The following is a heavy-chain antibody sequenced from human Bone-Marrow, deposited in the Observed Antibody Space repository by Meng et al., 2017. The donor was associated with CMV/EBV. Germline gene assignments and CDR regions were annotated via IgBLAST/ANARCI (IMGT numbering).Heavy chain of an antibody. Sequence: GESLKISCAASGFTFSSYAMSWVRQAPGKGLEWVGRIRSKANSYETSYAASVKGRFTISRDDSKNTAYLQMNSLESEDTAVYYCASSTGARYCGNRGCYSDYFYYGMDVWGQGTTVTVSS. V-gene: IGHV3-73*01. CDR3: ASSTGARYCGNRGCYSDYFYYGMDV. J-gene: IGHJ6*02. D-gene: IGHD2-15*01. CDR2: IRSKANSYET. CDR1: GFTFSSYA.